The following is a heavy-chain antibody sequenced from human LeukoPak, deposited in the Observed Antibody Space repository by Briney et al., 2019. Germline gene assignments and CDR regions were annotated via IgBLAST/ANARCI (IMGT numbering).Heavy chain of an antibody. CDR1: GFTVSSNY. CDR2: IYSGGST. D-gene: IGHD4-23*01. V-gene: IGHV3-53*04. Sequence: PGGSLRLSCAASGFTVSSNYMSWVRQAPGKGLEWVSVIYSGGSTYYADSVKGRFTISRHNSKNTLYLQMNSLRAEDTAVYYCAREGHYGGNAAFDYWGQETLVTVSS. J-gene: IGHJ4*02. CDR3: AREGHYGGNAAFDY.